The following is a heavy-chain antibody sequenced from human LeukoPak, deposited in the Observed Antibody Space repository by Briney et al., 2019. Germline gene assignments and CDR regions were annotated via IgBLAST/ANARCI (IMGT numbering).Heavy chain of an antibody. CDR1: GGSFSAYY. CDR2: INHSGSI. J-gene: IGHJ6*03. CDR3: ASGYNYYYYMDV. V-gene: IGHV4-34*01. Sequence: SETLSLTCAVYGGSFSAYYWSWIRQPPGKGLEWIGEINHSGSINYNPSLKSRVTISVDTSKNQFSLKLSSVTAADTAVYYCASGYNYYYYMDVWGKGTTVTVSS.